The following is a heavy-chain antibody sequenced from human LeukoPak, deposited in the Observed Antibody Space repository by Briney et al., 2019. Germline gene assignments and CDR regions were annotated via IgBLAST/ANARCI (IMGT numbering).Heavy chain of an antibody. CDR3: ARGSSRAASKRFGMDV. V-gene: IGHV3-33*01. J-gene: IGHJ6*02. D-gene: IGHD6-6*01. CDR1: GFTFSNYG. Sequence: GRSLRLSCAASGFTFSNYGMHWVRQAPGKGLEWVAVIYYDGSNKYYADSVKGRFTSSRDNSKNTLYLQMNSLRAEDTAVYYCARGSSRAASKRFGMDVWGQGTTVTVSS. CDR2: IYYDGSNK.